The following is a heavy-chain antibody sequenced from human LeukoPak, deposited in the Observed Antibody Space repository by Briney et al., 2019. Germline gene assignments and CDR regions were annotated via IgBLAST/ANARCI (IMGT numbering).Heavy chain of an antibody. CDR1: GYTFTSYG. V-gene: IGHV1-18*01. CDR3: ARAFSGWLQYYDF. D-gene: IGHD3-10*01. Sequence: ASVKVSCKASGYTFTSYGISWVRQAPGQGLEWMGWISAYNGNTNYAQKLQGRVTMTTDTSTNTAYMELRSLTSDDTAVYYCARAFSGWLQYYDFWGQGTLVTVSS. CDR2: ISAYNGNT. J-gene: IGHJ4*02.